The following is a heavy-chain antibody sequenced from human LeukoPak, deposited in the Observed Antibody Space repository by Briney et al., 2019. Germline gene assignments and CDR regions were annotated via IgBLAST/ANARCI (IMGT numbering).Heavy chain of an antibody. CDR1: GFTFSSYS. CDR2: ISSSSSYI. CDR3: ARDGGYDYVWGSPRGAFDI. Sequence: GGSLRLSCVASGFTFSSYSMNWVRQAPGKGLEWVSSISSSSSYIYYADSVKGRFTISRDNAKNSLYLQMNSLRAEDTAVYYCARDGGYDYVWGSPRGAFDIWGQGTMVTVSS. J-gene: IGHJ3*02. D-gene: IGHD3-16*01. V-gene: IGHV3-21*01.